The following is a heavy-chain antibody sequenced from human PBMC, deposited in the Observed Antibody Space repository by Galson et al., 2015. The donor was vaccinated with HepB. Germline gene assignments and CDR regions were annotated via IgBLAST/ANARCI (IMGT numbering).Heavy chain of an antibody. CDR1: GFTFSTYG. V-gene: IGHV3-30*18. D-gene: IGHD2-2*01. CDR2: ISYDGSNK. Sequence: SLRLSCAASGFTFSTYGMHWVRQAPGKGLEWVAVISYDGSNKYYADSVKGRFTISRDNSKNTLYLQMNSLRPEDTAVYYCAKYQNKYIGSFDYWGQGTLVTVSS. J-gene: IGHJ4*02. CDR3: AKYQNKYIGSFDY.